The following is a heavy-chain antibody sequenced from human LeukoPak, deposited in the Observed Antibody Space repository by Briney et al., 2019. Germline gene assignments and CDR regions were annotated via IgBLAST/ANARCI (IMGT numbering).Heavy chain of an antibody. CDR3: AKDFFYYDSSTYYSPFDY. J-gene: IGHJ4*02. CDR1: GFTFSIYA. CDR2: ISGSGGST. Sequence: GGSLGLSCAASGFTFSIYAMSWVRQAPGKGLEWVSVISGSGGSTYYADSVKGRFTISRDNSKNTLYLQMNSLRVEDSAVYYCAKDFFYYDSSTYYSPFDYWGQGTLVTVSS. D-gene: IGHD3-22*01. V-gene: IGHV3-23*01.